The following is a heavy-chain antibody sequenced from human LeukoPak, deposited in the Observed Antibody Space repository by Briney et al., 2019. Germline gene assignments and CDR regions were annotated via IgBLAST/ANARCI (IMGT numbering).Heavy chain of an antibody. CDR1: GYTFTGYY. V-gene: IGHV1-2*02. CDR3: ARGPQSSYGSGSYSSTPDY. J-gene: IGHJ4*02. CDR2: INPNSGGT. Sequence: ASVKVSCKAYGYTFTGYYMHWVRQAPGQGLEWMGWINPNSGGTNYAQKFQGRVTMTRDTSISTAYMELSRLRSDDTAVYYCARGPQSSYGSGSYSSTPDYWGQGTLVTVSS. D-gene: IGHD3-10*01.